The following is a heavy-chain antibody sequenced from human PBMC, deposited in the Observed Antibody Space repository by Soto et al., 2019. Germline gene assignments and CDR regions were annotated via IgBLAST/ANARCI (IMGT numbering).Heavy chain of an antibody. Sequence: SETLSLTCTVSGGSINSYYWSWIRQSPGKGLEWIGFIYYSGATEYNPSLRSRVTISLDTSKTQVSLNLISVTAADTAVYYCASGLAAAGSPPGTGQNYWGQGTLVTVSS. CDR2: IYYSGAT. V-gene: IGHV4-59*08. CDR1: GGSINSYY. CDR3: ASGLAAAGSPPGTGQNY. D-gene: IGHD6-13*01. J-gene: IGHJ4*02.